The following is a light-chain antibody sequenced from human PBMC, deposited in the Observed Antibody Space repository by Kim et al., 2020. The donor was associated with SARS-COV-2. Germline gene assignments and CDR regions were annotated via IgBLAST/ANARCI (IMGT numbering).Light chain of an antibody. V-gene: IGKV1-6*01. CDR2: AAS. CDR1: QGIRNA. J-gene: IGKJ1*01. CDR3: LQDYNYPRT. Sequence: ASVGDRVTITCRASQGIRNALGWYQQKPGKAPKLLIYAASNLQSGVPSRFSGSGSGTDFTLTISSLQPEDFASYYCLQDYNYPRTFGQGTKVDIK.